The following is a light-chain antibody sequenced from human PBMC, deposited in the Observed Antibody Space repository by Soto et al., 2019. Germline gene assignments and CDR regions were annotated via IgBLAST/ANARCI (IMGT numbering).Light chain of an antibody. CDR1: SSNIGAGYD. Sequence: SVLTQPPSMSGSPGQRVTISCTGRSSNIGAGYDVHWYQQLPGTAPKLLMYGNTNRPSGVPDRFSGSKSGTSASLAITGLQAEDEADYYCQSYDDSLSSYVFGTGTKVTV. V-gene: IGLV1-40*01. CDR3: QSYDDSLSSYV. J-gene: IGLJ1*01. CDR2: GNT.